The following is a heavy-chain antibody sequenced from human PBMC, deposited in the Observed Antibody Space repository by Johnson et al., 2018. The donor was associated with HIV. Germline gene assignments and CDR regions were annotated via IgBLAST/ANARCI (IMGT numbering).Heavy chain of an antibody. Sequence: EVQLVESGGGLVQPGRSLRLSCAASGFTFDDYAMHWVRQAPGKGLEWVSGISWNSGSIGYADSVKGRFTNSRDNAKNSLYLQMNSLRAEETALYYCAKAQTGTTGAFDIWGQGTMVTVSS. V-gene: IGHV3-9*01. D-gene: IGHD1-7*01. J-gene: IGHJ3*02. CDR3: AKAQTGTTGAFDI. CDR1: GFTFDDYA. CDR2: ISWNSGSI.